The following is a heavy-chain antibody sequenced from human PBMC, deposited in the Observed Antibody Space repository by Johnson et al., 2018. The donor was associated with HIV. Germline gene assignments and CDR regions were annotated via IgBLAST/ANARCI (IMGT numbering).Heavy chain of an antibody. J-gene: IGHJ3*02. CDR2: ISYDGSNK. V-gene: IGHV3-30-3*01. CDR1: GFTFSSYA. CDR3: ARAAHRTDDAFDI. D-gene: IGHD1-14*01. Sequence: QMQLVESGGGVVQPGRSLRLSCAASGFTFSSYAMHWVRQAPGKGLEWVAVISYDGSNKYYADSVKGRFTISRDNSKNTLYLQMNSLRAEDTAGYYCARAAHRTDDAFDIWGQGTMVTGSS.